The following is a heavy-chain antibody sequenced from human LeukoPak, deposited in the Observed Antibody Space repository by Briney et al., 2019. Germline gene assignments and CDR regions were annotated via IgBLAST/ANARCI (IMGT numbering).Heavy chain of an antibody. CDR2: INHSGST. CDR3: ARVPTVTFFDY. D-gene: IGHD4-17*01. V-gene: IGHV4-34*01. J-gene: IGHJ4*02. Sequence: PSETLSLTCAVYGGSFSGYYWSWIRQPPGKGLEWIGEINHSGSTNYNPSLKSRVTISVDTSKNQFSLKLSSVTAADTAVYYCARVPTVTFFDYWGQGTLVTVSS. CDR1: GGSFSGYY.